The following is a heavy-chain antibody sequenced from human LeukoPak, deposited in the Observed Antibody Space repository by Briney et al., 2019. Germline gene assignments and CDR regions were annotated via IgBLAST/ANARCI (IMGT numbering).Heavy chain of an antibody. CDR3: ARVVVVIYYFDY. D-gene: IGHD2-2*01. J-gene: IGHJ4*02. CDR1: GGSISSSSYY. Sequence: SETLSLTCTVSGGSISSSSYYWGWIRQPPGKGLEWIGSIYYSGSTNYNPSLKSRVTISVDTSKNQFSLKLSSVTAADTAVYYCARVVVVIYYFDYWGQGTLVTVSS. V-gene: IGHV4-39*07. CDR2: IYYSGST.